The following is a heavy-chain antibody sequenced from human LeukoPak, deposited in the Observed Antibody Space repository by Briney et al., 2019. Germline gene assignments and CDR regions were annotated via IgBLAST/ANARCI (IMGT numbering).Heavy chain of an antibody. CDR2: IGTAGDT. V-gene: IGHV3-13*01. CDR1: GFTFSSYD. D-gene: IGHD3-22*01. J-gene: IGHJ4*02. Sequence: GGSLRLSCAASGFTFSSYDMHWVRQATGKGLEWVSAIGTAGDTYYPGSVKGRFTISRENAKNSLYLQMNSLRAGDTAVYYCARVYYYDSSGYQYYFDYWGQGTLVTVSS. CDR3: ARVYYYDSSGYQYYFDY.